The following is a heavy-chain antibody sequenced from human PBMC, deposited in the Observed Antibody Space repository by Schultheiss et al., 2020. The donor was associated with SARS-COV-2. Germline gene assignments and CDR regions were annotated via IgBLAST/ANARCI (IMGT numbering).Heavy chain of an antibody. CDR2: INSDGSST. CDR1: GFTFSSYS. CDR3: ARDLNRDHYGMDV. V-gene: IGHV3-74*01. Sequence: GGSLRLSCAASGFTFSSYSMNWVRQAPGKGLVWVSRINSDGSSTSYADSVKGRFTISRDNAKNSLYLQMNSLRAEDTAVYYCARDLNRDHYGMDVWGQGTTVTVSS. J-gene: IGHJ6*02.